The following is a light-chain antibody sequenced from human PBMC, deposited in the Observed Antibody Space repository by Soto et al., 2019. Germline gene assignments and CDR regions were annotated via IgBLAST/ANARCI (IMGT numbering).Light chain of an antibody. CDR1: QSVSSY. J-gene: IGKJ3*01. Sequence: EIVLTQSPATLSLSPGERATLSCRASQSVSSYLAWYQQKPGQAPRLLIYDASNRATGIPARFSGSGSGTDFTLTISSLEPEDFAVYYCQQRSNCQFTFGPGTKGDIK. CDR3: QQRSNCQFT. CDR2: DAS. V-gene: IGKV3-11*01.